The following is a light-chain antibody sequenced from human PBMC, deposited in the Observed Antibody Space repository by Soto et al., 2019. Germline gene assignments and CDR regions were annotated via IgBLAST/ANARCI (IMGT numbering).Light chain of an antibody. CDR2: KAS. J-gene: IGKJ1*01. CDR1: QSISSW. V-gene: IGKV1-5*03. CDR3: QQYNSFPT. Sequence: DIQMTQSPSTLSASVGDRVTITCRASQSISSWLAWYQQKPGKAPKLLIYKASSLESGVPSRFSGRGSCTEFTLTISSLQPDDVANYYCQQYNSFPTFGQGTKVEIK.